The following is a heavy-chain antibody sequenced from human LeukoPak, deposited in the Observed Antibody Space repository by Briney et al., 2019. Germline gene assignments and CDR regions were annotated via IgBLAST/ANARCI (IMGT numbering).Heavy chain of an antibody. D-gene: IGHD3-10*02. J-gene: IGHJ6*04. CDR2: ISSSGSTI. CDR1: GGSIRSSSYY. Sequence: LSLTCTVSGGSIRSSSYYWGWIRQPPGKGLEWVSYISSSGSTIHYADSVKGRFTISRDNAKNSLYLQMNSLRAEDTAVYYCAELGITMIGGVWGKGTTVTISS. V-gene: IGHV3-11*04. CDR3: AELGITMIGGV.